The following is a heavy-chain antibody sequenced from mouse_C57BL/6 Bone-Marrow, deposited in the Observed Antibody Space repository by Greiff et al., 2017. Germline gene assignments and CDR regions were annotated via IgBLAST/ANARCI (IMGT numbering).Heavy chain of an antibody. Sequence: EVKLMESGGGLVQPGGSLKLSCAASGFTFSDYYMYWVRQTPEKRLEWVAYISNGGGSTYYPDTVKGRCTISRDNATNALYLQMSRLKSEDTAIYYGARGDYYGNYFDYWGRGTTLTVSS. CDR1: GFTFSDYY. CDR2: ISNGGGST. CDR3: ARGDYYGNYFDY. J-gene: IGHJ2*01. V-gene: IGHV5-12*01. D-gene: IGHD1-1*01.